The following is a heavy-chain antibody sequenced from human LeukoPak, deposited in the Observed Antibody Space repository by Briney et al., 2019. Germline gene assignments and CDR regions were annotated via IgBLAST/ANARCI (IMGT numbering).Heavy chain of an antibody. Sequence: KPSETLSLTCAVYGGSFSGYYWSWIRQPPGKGLEWIGEINHSGSTYYNPSLKSRVTISVDTSKNQFSLKLSSVTAADTAVYYCARVPTVTFFDYWGQGTLVTVSS. D-gene: IGHD4-17*01. CDR1: GGSFSGYY. CDR3: ARVPTVTFFDY. CDR2: INHSGST. V-gene: IGHV4-34*01. J-gene: IGHJ4*02.